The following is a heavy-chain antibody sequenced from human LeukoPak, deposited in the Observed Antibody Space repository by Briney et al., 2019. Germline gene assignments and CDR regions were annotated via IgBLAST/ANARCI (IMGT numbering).Heavy chain of an antibody. J-gene: IGHJ1*01. V-gene: IGHV3-30*18. CDR3: AKAAGKENGYDFFFQH. Sequence: PGGSLRLSCAASGFNFNNYDMHWVRKAPGKGLEWVAVISIDGKKSYYADSVKGRFTISRDNSKSTLFLQMNSLRAEDTAVYFCAKAAGKENGYDFFFQHWGQGTLVTVSS. CDR2: ISIDGKKS. D-gene: IGHD3/OR15-3a*01. CDR1: GFNFNNYD.